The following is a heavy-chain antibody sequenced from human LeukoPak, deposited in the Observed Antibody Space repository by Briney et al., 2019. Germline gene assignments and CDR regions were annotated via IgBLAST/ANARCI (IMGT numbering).Heavy chain of an antibody. CDR1: GYTFTTYP. J-gene: IGHJ3*02. CDR3: ATLPSGWPGEPPAIDI. Sequence: ASVKVSCKASGYTFTTYPMNWVRQAPGQGLEWMGWISTNTGNPTYAQGSTGRFVFSLDTSVSTAFLQINSLKAEDTAVYYCATLPSGWPGEPPAIDIWGQGTMVTVSS. CDR2: ISTNTGNP. D-gene: IGHD6-19*01. V-gene: IGHV7-4-1*02.